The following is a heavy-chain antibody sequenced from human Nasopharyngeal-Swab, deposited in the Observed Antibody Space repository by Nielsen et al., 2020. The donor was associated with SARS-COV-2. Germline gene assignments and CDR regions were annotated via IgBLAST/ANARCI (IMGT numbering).Heavy chain of an antibody. V-gene: IGHV3-48*02. Sequence: GGSLRLSCAASGFTFSSYSMNWVRQAPGKGLEWVSYISSSSSTIYYADSVKGRFTISRDNAKNSLYLQMNSLRDEDTAVYYCARTDVGAAGYYFDYWGQGTLVTVSS. CDR3: ARTDVGAAGYYFDY. D-gene: IGHD1-26*01. CDR2: ISSSSSTI. CDR1: GFTFSSYS. J-gene: IGHJ4*02.